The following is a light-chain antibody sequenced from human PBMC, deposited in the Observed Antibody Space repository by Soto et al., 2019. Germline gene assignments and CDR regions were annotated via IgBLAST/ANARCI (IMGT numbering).Light chain of an antibody. CDR2: LVS. J-gene: IGKJ1*01. Sequence: EIVMPQSPRSLPVTPGEPASISCRSSPSLLQTNGYSYLDWYLQKPGQSPHLLIYLVSNRACGVPDRFSGSGSGTDFTLKINRVEAEDVGVYYCMQSLQTPWTFGQGTKVEIK. CDR1: PSLLQTNGYSY. V-gene: IGKV2-28*01. CDR3: MQSLQTPWT.